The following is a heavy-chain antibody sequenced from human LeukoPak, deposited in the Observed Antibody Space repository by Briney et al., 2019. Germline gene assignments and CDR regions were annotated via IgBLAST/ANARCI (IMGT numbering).Heavy chain of an antibody. CDR2: IKSKTDGGTT. D-gene: IGHD2-2*02. CDR3: TTDARYCSSTSCYKFDY. CDR1: GFTFSNAW. V-gene: IGHV3-15*01. J-gene: IGHJ4*02. Sequence: GGSLRLSCAASGFTFSNAWMSWVRQAPGKGLEWVGRIKSKTDGGTTDYAAPVKGRFTISRDDSKNTLYLRMNSLKTEDTAVYYCTTDARYCSSTSCYKFDYWGQGTLVTVSS.